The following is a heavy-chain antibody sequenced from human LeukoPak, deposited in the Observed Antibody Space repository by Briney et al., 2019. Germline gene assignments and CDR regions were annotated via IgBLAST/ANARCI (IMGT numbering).Heavy chain of an antibody. V-gene: IGHV1-18*01. CDR3: ARDYQLLLLWDCFDP. CDR1: GYSFNSYG. D-gene: IGHD3-22*01. Sequence: ASVKVSCKAAGYSFNSYGISWVRQAPGQGLEWVGWGSADNGETNYAEKFQGRVTVTTDTSTSTAYMELRSLSSDDTAVYYCARDYQLLLLWDCFDPWGQGTLVSVSS. CDR2: GSADNGET. J-gene: IGHJ5*02.